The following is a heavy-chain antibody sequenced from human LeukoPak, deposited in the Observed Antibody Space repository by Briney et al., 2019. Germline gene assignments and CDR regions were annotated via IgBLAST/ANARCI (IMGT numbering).Heavy chain of an antibody. J-gene: IGHJ4*02. CDR3: TTDRLLWFGELFFAY. Sequence: GGSLRLSCAASGFTFSSYAMSWVRQAPGKGLEWVGRIKSKTDGGTTDYAAPVKGRFTISRDDSKNTLYLQMNSLKTEDTAVYYCTTDRLLWFGELFFAYWGQGTLVTVSS. V-gene: IGHV3-15*01. CDR2: IKSKTDGGTT. D-gene: IGHD3-10*01. CDR1: GFTFSSYA.